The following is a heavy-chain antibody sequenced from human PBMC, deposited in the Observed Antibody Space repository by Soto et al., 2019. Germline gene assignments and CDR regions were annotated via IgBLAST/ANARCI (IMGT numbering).Heavy chain of an antibody. CDR3: ARALVEVPANPRLDAFDL. J-gene: IGHJ3*01. CDR2: LYRGGVA. CDR1: GFIVRDNF. V-gene: IGHV3-53*01. Sequence: EIQLVESGGGLIQAGGSLRLSCAASGFIVRDNFMIWVRQAPGKGLEWVSALYRGGVAYYADAVKGRSIISRDNPENTLYLQMASLRADDSAIYYCARALVEVPANPRLDAFDLWGQGTVVTVS. D-gene: IGHD2-15*01.